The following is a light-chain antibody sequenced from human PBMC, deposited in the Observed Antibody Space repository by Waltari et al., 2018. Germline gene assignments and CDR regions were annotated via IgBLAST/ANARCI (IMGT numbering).Light chain of an antibody. CDR1: QSLLHDNGYNY. CDR2: LGS. Sequence: DIVMTQSPLSLPVTPGEPASISCRSSQSLLHDNGYNYLDWYLPKPGQSPQLLIFLGSNRASGVPDRFSGSGSGTDFTLRISRVEAEDVGVYFCMQPLQTPWTFGQGTKLEIK. CDR3: MQPLQTPWT. J-gene: IGKJ1*01. V-gene: IGKV2-28*01.